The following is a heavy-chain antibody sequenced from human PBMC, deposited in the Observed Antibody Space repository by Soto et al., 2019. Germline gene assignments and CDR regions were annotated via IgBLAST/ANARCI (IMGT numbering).Heavy chain of an antibody. CDR2: IYYSGST. V-gene: IGHV4-39*01. J-gene: IGHJ2*01. CDR1: GGSISSSSYY. Sequence: SETLSLTCTVSGGSISSSSYYWGWIRQPPGKGLEWIGSIYYSGSTYYNPSLKSRVTISVDTAKNQFSLKLSSVTAADTAVYYCARDSTGYWYFDLWGRGTLVTVSS. CDR3: ARDSTGYWYFDL. D-gene: IGHD1-1*01.